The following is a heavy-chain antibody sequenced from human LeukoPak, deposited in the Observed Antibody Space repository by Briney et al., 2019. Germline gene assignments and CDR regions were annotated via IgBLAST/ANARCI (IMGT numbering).Heavy chain of an antibody. D-gene: IGHD2-15*01. CDR2: INPNSGGT. V-gene: IGHV1-2*02. J-gene: IGHJ4*02. CDR3: ARDADIVVVGGPSDFDY. CDR1: GYTFTGYY. Sequence: GASVKVSCKASGYTFTGYYMRWVRQAPGQGLEWMGWINPNSGGTNYAQKFQGRVTMTRDTSISTAYMELSRLRSDDTAVYYCARDADIVVVGGPSDFDYWGQGTLVTVSS.